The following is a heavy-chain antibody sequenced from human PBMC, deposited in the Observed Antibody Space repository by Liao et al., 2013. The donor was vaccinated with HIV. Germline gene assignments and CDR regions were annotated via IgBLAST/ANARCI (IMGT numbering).Heavy chain of an antibody. V-gene: IGHV4-4*07. CDR3: ARGPYYYYYMDV. J-gene: IGHJ6*03. CDR2: IYSSGST. Sequence: QVQLQESGPGLVKPSATLSLTCTVSGVSISNYYWSWIRQPAGQGLEWIGHIYSSGSTDYNPSLKGRLTMSLDTSTNQFSLKLISLTAADTAVYYCARGPYYYYYMDVWGKGTTVTVSS. CDR1: GVSISNYY.